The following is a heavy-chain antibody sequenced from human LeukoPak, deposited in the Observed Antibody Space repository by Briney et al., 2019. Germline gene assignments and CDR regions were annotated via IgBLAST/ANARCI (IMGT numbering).Heavy chain of an antibody. J-gene: IGHJ4*02. V-gene: IGHV3-48*02. CDR2: ISSSSSTI. D-gene: IGHD1-7*01. CDR1: GFTFSSYS. Sequence: GGSLRLSCAASGFTFSSYSMNSVRQAPGKGLEWVSYISSSSSTIYYADSVKGRFTISRDNAKNSLYLQMNSLRDEDTAVYYCASDWNYRAKTSRDYWGQGTLVTVSS. CDR3: ASDWNYRAKTSRDY.